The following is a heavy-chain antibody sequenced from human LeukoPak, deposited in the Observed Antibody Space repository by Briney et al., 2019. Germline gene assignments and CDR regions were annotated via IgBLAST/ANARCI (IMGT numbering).Heavy chain of an antibody. CDR3: AKSRERNRGGVFDY. J-gene: IGHJ4*02. D-gene: IGHD1-1*01. Sequence: PGGSLRLSCAASGFTFSSYSMNWVRQAPGKGLEWVSAISGSGGSTYYADSVKGRFTISRDNSKNTLYLQMNSLRAEDTAVYHCAKSRERNRGGVFDYWGQGTLVTVSS. V-gene: IGHV3-23*01. CDR1: GFTFSSYS. CDR2: ISGSGGST.